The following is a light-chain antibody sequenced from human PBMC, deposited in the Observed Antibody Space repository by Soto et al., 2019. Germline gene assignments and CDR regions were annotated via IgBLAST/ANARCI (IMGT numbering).Light chain of an antibody. CDR3: QQLNGYQLA. CDR2: SAS. V-gene: IGKV1-9*01. Sequence: DIQLTQSPSFLSAFVGDTVTITCRASQAMSTYLAWYQQKPGKVPKLLIRSASTLQSGVPPSFSGGGSGTEFTLTISTLQPDDCGIYYCQQLNGYQLAFGGGTNVEIK. CDR1: QAMSTY. J-gene: IGKJ4*01.